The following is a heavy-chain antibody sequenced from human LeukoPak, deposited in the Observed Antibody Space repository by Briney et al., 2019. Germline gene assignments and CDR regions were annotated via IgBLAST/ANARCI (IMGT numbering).Heavy chain of an antibody. CDR2: IYYSGST. Sequence: SQTLSLTCTVSGGSISSGDYYWSWIRQPPGKGLEWIGYIYYSGSTYYNPSLKSRVTISVDTSKNQFSLKLSSVTAADTAVHYCARAGLYGGSFDSWGQGTLVTVSS. J-gene: IGHJ4*02. CDR1: GGSISSGDYY. D-gene: IGHD4-17*01. CDR3: ARAGLYGGSFDS. V-gene: IGHV4-30-4*01.